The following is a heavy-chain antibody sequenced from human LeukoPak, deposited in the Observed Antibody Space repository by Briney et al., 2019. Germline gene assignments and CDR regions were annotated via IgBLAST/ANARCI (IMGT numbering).Heavy chain of an antibody. CDR2: ISYDASKQ. V-gene: IGHV3-30*03. CDR3: ARDLYRRQQLGLIDC. J-gene: IGHJ4*02. Sequence: PGGSLRRSCAASGFTFSNYGMHWVRQAPGKGLEWVAVISYDASKQYYADSVKGRFTISRDSSKNTLYLQMNSLRAEDTAVYYCARDLYRRQQLGLIDCWGQGTLVTVSS. D-gene: IGHD6-13*01. CDR1: GFTFSNYG.